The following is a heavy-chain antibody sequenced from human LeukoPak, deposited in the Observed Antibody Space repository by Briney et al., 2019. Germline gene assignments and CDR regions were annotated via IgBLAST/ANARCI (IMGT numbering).Heavy chain of an antibody. CDR2: IKQDGSEK. D-gene: IGHD3-3*01. CDR3: ARVGIEGFWSGYYGDYYYYMDV. V-gene: IGHV3-7*01. CDR1: GFTFSSYW. Sequence: GGSLRLSCAASGFTFSSYWMSWVRQAPGKGLEWVANIKQDGSEKYYVDSVKGRFTISRDNAKNSLYLQMNSQRAEDTAVYYCARVGIEGFWSGYYGDYYYYMDVWGKGTTVTVSS. J-gene: IGHJ6*03.